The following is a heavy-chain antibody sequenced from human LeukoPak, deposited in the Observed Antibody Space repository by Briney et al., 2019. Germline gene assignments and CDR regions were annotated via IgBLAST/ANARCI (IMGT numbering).Heavy chain of an antibody. CDR2: ISSSSSTI. V-gene: IGHV3-48*01. D-gene: IGHD6-25*01. CDR1: GFTFSSYS. CDR3: ARVLEAASFDY. J-gene: IGHJ4*02. Sequence: GGSLRLSCAASGFTFSSYSMNWVRQAPGKGLEWVSYISSSSSTIYYADSVKGRFTISRDNAKNSLYLQMNSLRAEDTAVYYCARVLEAASFDYWGQGILVTVSS.